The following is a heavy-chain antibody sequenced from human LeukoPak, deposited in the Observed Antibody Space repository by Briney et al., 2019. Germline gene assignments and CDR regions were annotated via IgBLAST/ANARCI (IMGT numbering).Heavy chain of an antibody. CDR3: ARRLGRKFGERFYYYHYMDV. J-gene: IGHJ6*03. Sequence: SETLSLTCTVSGGSISSSSYYWGWIRQPPGKGLEWIGSIYYSGSTYYNPSLKSRVTISVDTFKNQFSLKLSSVTAADTAVYYCARRLGRKFGERFYYYHYMDVWGKGTTVTISS. CDR1: GGSISSSSYY. CDR2: IYYSGST. V-gene: IGHV4-39*07. D-gene: IGHD3-10*01.